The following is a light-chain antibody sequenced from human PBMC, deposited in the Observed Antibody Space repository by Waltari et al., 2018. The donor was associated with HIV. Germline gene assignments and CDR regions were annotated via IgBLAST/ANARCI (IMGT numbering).Light chain of an antibody. J-gene: IGLJ2*01. Sequence: QSALTQPPSASGSPGQSVTISCAGTSSAVGGYNYGSWYQAKPSKAPKLMIYEVTKRPSGVPDRFSGSKSDNTASLTLSGLRAEDEADYYCSSYTGSNNLVFGGGTKLTVL. CDR3: SSYTGSNNLV. CDR1: SSAVGGYNY. V-gene: IGLV2-8*01. CDR2: EVT.